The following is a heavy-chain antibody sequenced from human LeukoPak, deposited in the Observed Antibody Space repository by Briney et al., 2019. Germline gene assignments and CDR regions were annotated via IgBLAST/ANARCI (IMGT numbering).Heavy chain of an antibody. J-gene: IGHJ6*02. CDR1: GFTFSSYG. D-gene: IGHD6-13*01. Sequence: GSLRLSCAASGFTFSSYGMHWVRQAPGKGLEWVAVISYDGSNKYYADSVKGRFTISRDNSKNTLYLQMNSLRAEDTAVYYCAKAASIAAAAYKSDYYYYGMDVWGQGTTVTVSS. CDR3: AKAASIAAAAYKSDYYYYGMDV. CDR2: ISYDGSNK. V-gene: IGHV3-30*18.